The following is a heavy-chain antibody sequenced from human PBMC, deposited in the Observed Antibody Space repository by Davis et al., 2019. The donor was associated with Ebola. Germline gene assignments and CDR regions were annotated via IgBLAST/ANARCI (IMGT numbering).Heavy chain of an antibody. CDR2: IKQDGSEK. J-gene: IGHJ4*02. V-gene: IGHV3-7*01. CDR1: GFTFSSYW. CDR3: ARESSGWTENY. Sequence: GGSLRLSCAASGFTFSSYWMSWVRQAPGKGLEWVANIKQDGSEKYYVDSVKGRFTISRDDAKNSLYLQMNSLRDEDTAVYYCARESSGWTENYWGQGTLVTVSS. D-gene: IGHD6-19*01.